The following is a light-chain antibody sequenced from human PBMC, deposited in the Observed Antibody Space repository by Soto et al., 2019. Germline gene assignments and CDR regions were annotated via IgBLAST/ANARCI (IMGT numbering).Light chain of an antibody. CDR1: QSISSSF. Sequence: EIVLTQSPGTLSLSPGERATLSCRASQSISSSFLAWYQQQPGQAPRLLIYGASSRATGIPDRFSGSGSGTDFTLTISRLETEDFAVFYCQQYDSSPWTFGQGTMVESK. V-gene: IGKV3-20*01. J-gene: IGKJ1*01. CDR3: QQYDSSPWT. CDR2: GAS.